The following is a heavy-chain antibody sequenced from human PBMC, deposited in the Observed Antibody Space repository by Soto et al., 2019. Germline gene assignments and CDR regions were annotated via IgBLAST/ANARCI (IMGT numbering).Heavy chain of an antibody. CDR2: ITGSAGGT. CDR1: GFTFSNYA. Sequence: GGSLRLSCAASGFTFSNYAMSWVRQAPGKGLEWVSTITGSAGGTYYADSMKGRFTISRDNSKSTLYLQMYSLRVEDTAVYYCTRESEHWSQGTLVTVSS. V-gene: IGHV3-23*01. J-gene: IGHJ4*02. CDR3: TRESEH. D-gene: IGHD1-1*01.